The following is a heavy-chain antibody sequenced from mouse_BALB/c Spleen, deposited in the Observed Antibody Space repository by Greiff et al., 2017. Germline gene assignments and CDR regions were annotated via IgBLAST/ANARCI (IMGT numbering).Heavy chain of an antibody. D-gene: IGHD3-3*01. CDR1: GFTFSSYA. J-gene: IGHJ4*01. CDR2: ISSGGSFT. CDR3: ARKGTGYAMDY. Sequence: EVQVVESGGGLVKPGGSLKLSCAASGFTFSSYAMSWVRQSPEKRLEWVAEISSGGSFTYYPDTVTGRFTISRDNAKNTLYLEMSSLRSEDTAMYYCARKGTGYAMDYWGQGTSVTVSS. V-gene: IGHV5-9-4*01.